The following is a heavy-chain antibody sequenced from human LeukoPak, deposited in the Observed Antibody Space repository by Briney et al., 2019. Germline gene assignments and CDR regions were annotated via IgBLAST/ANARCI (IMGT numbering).Heavy chain of an antibody. CDR1: GFTFRIYG. J-gene: IGHJ4*02. V-gene: IGHV3-21*06. CDR2: ISDTSDI. CDR3: ARDRGARGRGLA. D-gene: IGHD3-10*01. Sequence: PGVSLRLSCAASGFTFRIYGMNWVRQAPGKGLEWVSSISDTSDISYPDSVKGRFTVSRDNAKNSVFLQMNSLRLEDTAVYYCARDRGARGRGLAWGQGTLVSVSS.